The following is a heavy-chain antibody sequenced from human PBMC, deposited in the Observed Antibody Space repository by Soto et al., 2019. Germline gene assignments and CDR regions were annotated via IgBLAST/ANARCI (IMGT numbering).Heavy chain of an antibody. CDR2: INAGNGNT. CDR1: GYTFTGYA. J-gene: IGHJ4*02. D-gene: IGHD6-19*01. V-gene: IGHV1-3*01. CDR3: AGAVAGAADFDY. Sequence: DSVKVYCKASGYTFTGYAMHWVRQAPGQRLEWMGWINAGNGNTKYSQKFQGRVTITRDTSASTAYMELSSLRSEDTAVYYCAGAVAGAADFDYWGQGTLVTVSS.